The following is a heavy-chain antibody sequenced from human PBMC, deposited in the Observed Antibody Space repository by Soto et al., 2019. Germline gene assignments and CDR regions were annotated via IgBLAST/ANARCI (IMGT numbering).Heavy chain of an antibody. CDR3: ARGSYEDYYYGFDV. V-gene: IGHV1-3*01. Sequence: ASVKVSCKASGYTFTSYAMHWVRQAPGQRLEWMGWINAGNGNTKYSQKFQGRVTITRDTSASTAYMELSSLRSEDTAVYYCARGSYEDYYYGFDVWGQGTTVTVSS. CDR2: INAGNGNT. J-gene: IGHJ6*02. D-gene: IGHD1-26*01. CDR1: GYTFTSYA.